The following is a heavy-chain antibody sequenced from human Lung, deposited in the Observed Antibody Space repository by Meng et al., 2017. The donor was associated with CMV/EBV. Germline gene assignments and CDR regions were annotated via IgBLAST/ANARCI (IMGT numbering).Heavy chain of an antibody. V-gene: IGHV4-4*02. CDR1: ISGSNW. J-gene: IGHJ5*02. D-gene: IGHD2-2*01. Sequence: ISGSNWWSWVRRPPGRRLEWSGEIYHSGGTNYSPSLKGRVTISVDKSKDQFSLKLSSVTAADTAVYYCARDFGDIVVVPAAMGGFDPWGQGTLVTVSS. CDR3: ARDFGDIVVVPAAMGGFDP. CDR2: IYHSGGT.